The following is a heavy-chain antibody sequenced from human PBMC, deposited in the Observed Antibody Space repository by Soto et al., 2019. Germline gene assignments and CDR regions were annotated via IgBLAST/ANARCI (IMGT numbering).Heavy chain of an antibody. Sequence: SETLSLTCTVSGGSVSSGSYYWSWIRQPPGKGLEWIGYIYYSGSTNYNPSLKSRVTISVDTSKNQFSLKLSSVTAADTAVYYCARNYYDSSGYYYDYWGQGTLVTVSS. CDR3: ARNYYDSSGYYYDY. CDR2: IYYSGST. J-gene: IGHJ4*02. D-gene: IGHD3-22*01. V-gene: IGHV4-61*01. CDR1: GGSVSSGSYY.